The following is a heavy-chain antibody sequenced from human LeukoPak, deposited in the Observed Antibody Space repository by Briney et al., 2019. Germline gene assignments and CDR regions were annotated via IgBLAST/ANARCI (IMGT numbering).Heavy chain of an antibody. Sequence: GGSLRLSCAASGFTFSSYSMNWVRQAPGKGLEWVSSISSSSSYIYYADSVKGRFTISRDNAKNSLYLQMNSLRAEDTAVYYCATVSSGWYGDAFDIWGQGTMVTVSS. CDR3: ATVSSGWYGDAFDI. CDR1: GFTFSSYS. D-gene: IGHD6-19*01. V-gene: IGHV3-21*01. J-gene: IGHJ3*02. CDR2: ISSSSSYI.